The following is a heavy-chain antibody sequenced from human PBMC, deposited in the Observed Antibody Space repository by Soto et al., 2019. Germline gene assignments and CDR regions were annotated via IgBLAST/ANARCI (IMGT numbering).Heavy chain of an antibody. Sequence: GGSLRLSCAASGFTFSNAWMSWVRQAPGKGLEWVGRIKSKTDGGTTDYAAPVKGRFTISRDDSKNTLYLQMNSLKTEDTAVYYCTTDDRSSTSCQEGWFDPWRQGTLATVSS. J-gene: IGHJ5*02. CDR1: GFTFSNAW. CDR3: TTDDRSSTSCQEGWFDP. CDR2: IKSKTDGGTT. D-gene: IGHD2-2*01. V-gene: IGHV3-15*01.